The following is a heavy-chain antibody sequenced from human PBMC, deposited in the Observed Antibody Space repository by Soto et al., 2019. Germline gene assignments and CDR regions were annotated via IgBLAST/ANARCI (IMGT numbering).Heavy chain of an antibody. Sequence: SETLSLTCTVSGGSISSSSYYWGWIRQPPGKGLEWIGSIYYSGSTYYNPSLKSRVTISVDTSKNQFSLKLSSVTAADTAVYYCARVRFLAAAGTLGMDVWGQGTTVTVSS. CDR3: ARVRFLAAAGTLGMDV. CDR2: IYYSGST. D-gene: IGHD6-13*01. J-gene: IGHJ6*02. CDR1: GGSISSSSYY. V-gene: IGHV4-39*01.